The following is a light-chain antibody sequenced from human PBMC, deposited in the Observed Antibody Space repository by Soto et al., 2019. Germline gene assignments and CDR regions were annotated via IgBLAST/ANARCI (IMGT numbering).Light chain of an antibody. CDR1: QTVSSAY. CDR3: QQYGSSPLYS. J-gene: IGKJ2*01. Sequence: DIVLTQSPGTLPLSPGERATLSCRTSQTVSSAYLAWYKQKPGQAPRLLIYGASSRATGIPDRFSGSGSGTDFTLTINRLEPEDSAVYYCQQYGSSPLYSFGQGTKVDIK. V-gene: IGKV3-20*01. CDR2: GAS.